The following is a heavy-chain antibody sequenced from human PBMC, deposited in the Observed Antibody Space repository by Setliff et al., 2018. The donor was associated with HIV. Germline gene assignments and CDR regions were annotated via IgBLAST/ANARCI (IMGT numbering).Heavy chain of an antibody. J-gene: IGHJ6*04. V-gene: IGHV1-8*01. CDR3: ASGKGVGGVIITGGLDV. CDR2: MNPNSGVS. D-gene: IGHD3-10*01. CDR1: GHTFTNVD. Sequence: ASVKVSCKASGHTFTNVDIQWLRRATGQGLEWMGWMNPNSGVSGYAQKFRGRVTMTRDTSIRTAYMELSSLTSEDTGVYYCASGKGVGGVIITGGLDVWGKGTTVTVSS.